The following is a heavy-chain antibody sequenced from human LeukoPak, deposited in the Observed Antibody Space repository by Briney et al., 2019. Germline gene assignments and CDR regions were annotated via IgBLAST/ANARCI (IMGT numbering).Heavy chain of an antibody. D-gene: IGHD6-19*01. CDR3: ARDMAVAGIYSNDY. V-gene: IGHV3-23*01. CDR2: ISGSGGSI. J-gene: IGHJ4*02. CDR1: GFTFSRYD. Sequence: PGGSLRLSCAASGFTFSRYDMSWVRQAPGKGLEWVSAISGSGGSIYYADSVKGRFTISRDNAKNSLYLQMNSLRAEDTAVYYCARDMAVAGIYSNDYWGQGTLVTVSS.